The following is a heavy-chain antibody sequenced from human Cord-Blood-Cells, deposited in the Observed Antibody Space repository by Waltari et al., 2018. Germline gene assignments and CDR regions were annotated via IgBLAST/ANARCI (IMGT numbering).Heavy chain of an antibody. J-gene: IGHJ6*02. V-gene: IGHV3-23*01. Sequence: EVQLLESGGGLVQPGGSLRLSCAASGFTFSSYAMSWVHQAPGKGLEWVSAISGSGGSTYYADSVKGRFTISRDNSKNTLYLQMNSLRAEDTAVYYCAKEDCSSTSCYYYYGMDVWGQGTTVTVSS. CDR3: AKEDCSSTSCYYYYGMDV. CDR1: GFTFSSYA. CDR2: ISGSGGST. D-gene: IGHD2-2*01.